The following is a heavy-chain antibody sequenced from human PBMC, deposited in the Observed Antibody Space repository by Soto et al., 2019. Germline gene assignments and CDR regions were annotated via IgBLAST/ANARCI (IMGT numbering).Heavy chain of an antibody. CDR3: VRDQDKDILGSAFAF. Sequence: EVQLVESGGGLVQPGESRRLSCAVSGFTFSSHWMSWVRQAPGQGLEWVATIKRDGSASYYVDSVKGRFTISRDNANDSLYLQMNRLRDDDTAVYYCVRDQDKDILGSAFAFWGHGTTVTVSS. CDR1: GFTFSSHW. J-gene: IGHJ3*01. CDR2: IKRDGSAS. D-gene: IGHD5-12*01. V-gene: IGHV3-7*01.